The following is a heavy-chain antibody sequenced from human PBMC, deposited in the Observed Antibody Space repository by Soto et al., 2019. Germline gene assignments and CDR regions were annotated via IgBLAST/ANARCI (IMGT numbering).Heavy chain of an antibody. CDR1: GFTFSSYA. J-gene: IGHJ4*02. D-gene: IGHD6-13*01. CDR2: ISGSGGST. V-gene: IGHV3-23*01. CDR3: ANSIAAAGYFDY. Sequence: GSLRLSCAASGFTFSSYAMSWVRQAPGKGLEWVSAISGSGGSTYYADSVRGRFTISRDNSKNTLYLQMNSLRAEDTAVYYCANSIAAAGYFDYWGQGTLVTVSS.